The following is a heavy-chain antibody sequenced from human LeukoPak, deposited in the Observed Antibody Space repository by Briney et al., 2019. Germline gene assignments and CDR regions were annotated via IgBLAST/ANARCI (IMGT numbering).Heavy chain of an antibody. V-gene: IGHV3-15*01. CDR1: GFTFSNAW. Sequence: GGSLRLSCAASGFTFSNAWISWVRQAPGKGLEWVGRIKSKTDGGTTDYAATVKGRFTISRDDSKNTLYLQMNSLKTEDTAVYYCTTDSAILSSYYYGMDVWGKGTTVTVSS. CDR2: IKSKTDGGTT. CDR3: TTDSAILSSYYYGMDV. J-gene: IGHJ6*04. D-gene: IGHD5-18*01.